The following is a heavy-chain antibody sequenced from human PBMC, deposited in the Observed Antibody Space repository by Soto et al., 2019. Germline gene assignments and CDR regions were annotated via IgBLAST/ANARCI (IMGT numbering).Heavy chain of an antibody. CDR2: IYYSGST. Sequence: SETLSLTCTVSGGSISSSSYYWSWIRQPPGKGLEWIGYIYYSGSTNYNPSLKSRVTILVDTSKNQFSLKLSSVTAADTAVYYCARRYGYSFDYWGQGTLVTVS. V-gene: IGHV4-61*05. D-gene: IGHD1-1*01. CDR1: GGSISSSSYY. CDR3: ARRYGYSFDY. J-gene: IGHJ4*02.